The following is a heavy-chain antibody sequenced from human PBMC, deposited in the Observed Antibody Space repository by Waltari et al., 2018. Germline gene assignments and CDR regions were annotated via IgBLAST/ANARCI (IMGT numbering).Heavy chain of an antibody. J-gene: IGHJ4*02. D-gene: IGHD4-17*01. CDR1: GASITPYY. Sequence: QVQLQESGTDRVEPSETLSLICNVPGASITPYYWCWMRQSPGKRLEWIGYVYYTGAAKYNPSFGSRVTMSVDTSKSQFSLKLTSVTAADTAVYYCARDPAGDYGYWGQGTLVTVSA. CDR2: VYYTGAA. V-gene: IGHV4-59*01. CDR3: ARDPAGDYGY.